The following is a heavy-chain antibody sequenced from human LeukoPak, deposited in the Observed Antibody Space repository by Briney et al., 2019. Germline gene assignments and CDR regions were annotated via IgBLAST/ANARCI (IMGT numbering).Heavy chain of an antibody. CDR2: IYPGDSDT. V-gene: IGHV5-51*01. CDR3: AISVAGTVGINWFDP. J-gene: IGHJ5*02. CDR1: GYSFTSYW. D-gene: IGHD6-19*01. Sequence: GESLKISCQGSGYSFTSYWIGWVRQMPGKGLEWMGIIYPGDSDTRYSPSFQGQVTISADKSISTAYLQWSSLKASDTAMYYCAISVAGTVGINWFDPWGQGTLVTVSS.